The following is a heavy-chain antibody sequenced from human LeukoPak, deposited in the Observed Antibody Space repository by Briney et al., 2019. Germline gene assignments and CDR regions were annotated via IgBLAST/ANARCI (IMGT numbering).Heavy chain of an antibody. D-gene: IGHD2-15*01. J-gene: IGHJ4*02. CDR2: IHNSGST. CDR3: ARDRRYCSGGTCYLHYFDN. V-gene: IGHV4-59*01. Sequence: SETLSLTCTVSGDSISSYYWSWIRQPPGKGLEWIGYIHNSGSTNYSPSLKSRVTISIDTPKNQFSLKLSSVAAADTAVYYCARDRRYCSGGTCYLHYFDNWGQGTLVTVSS. CDR1: GDSISSYY.